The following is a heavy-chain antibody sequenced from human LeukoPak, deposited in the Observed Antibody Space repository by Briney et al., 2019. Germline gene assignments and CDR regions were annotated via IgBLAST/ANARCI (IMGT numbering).Heavy chain of an antibody. J-gene: IGHJ4*02. CDR2: ISYDGSNR. CDR1: GFTFSKYG. V-gene: IGHV3-30*18. D-gene: IGHD6-19*01. CDR3: ANELEAVADSGYFDY. Sequence: PGRSLRLSCAASGFTFSKYGLHWVGQAPGKGLEWVAVISYDGSNRYSADSVKGRFTISRDNSKNTLYLQMNSLRAEDTAVYYCANELEAVADSGYFDYWGQGTLVTVSS.